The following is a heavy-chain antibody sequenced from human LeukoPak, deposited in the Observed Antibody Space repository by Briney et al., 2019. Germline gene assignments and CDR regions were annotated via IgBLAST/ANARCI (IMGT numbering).Heavy chain of an antibody. Sequence: PGRSLRLSCAASGFSFGSFEMHWVRQAPGKGLEWVAVIRSGGSTKYCADSVKGRFTISRDNSKNTLYLQMNSLRAEDTAVYYWSIVLNDYDDRGFTAADSWGQGTLVTVSS. D-gene: IGHD3-16*01. J-gene: IGHJ4*02. CDR1: GFSFGSFE. CDR2: IRSGGSTK. CDR3: SIVLNDYDDRGFTAADS. V-gene: IGHV3-33*01.